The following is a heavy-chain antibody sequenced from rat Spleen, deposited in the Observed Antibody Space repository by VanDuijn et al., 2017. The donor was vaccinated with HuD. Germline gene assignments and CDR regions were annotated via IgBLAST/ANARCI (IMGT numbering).Heavy chain of an antibody. CDR1: GFTFNNYW. CDR2: ITNTGDNA. Sequence: EVQLVESGGGLVQPGRSLKLSCVASGFTFNNYWMTWIRQAPGKGLEWVASITNTGDNAHYPDFVKGRFTISRDNAKSSLYLQMDSLRSEDTATYYCARWTIAADVMDAWGQGASVTVSS. D-gene: IGHD1-2*01. CDR3: ARWTIAADVMDA. V-gene: IGHV5-31*01. J-gene: IGHJ4*01.